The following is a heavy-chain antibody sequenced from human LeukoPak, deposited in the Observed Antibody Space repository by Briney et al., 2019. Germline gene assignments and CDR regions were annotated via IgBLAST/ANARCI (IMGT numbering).Heavy chain of an antibody. J-gene: IGHJ6*02. CDR3: ARSGYSYGYYYYGMDV. CDR1: GYTFTSYD. D-gene: IGHD5-18*01. CDR2: MSPNSGNT. V-gene: IGHV1-8*01. Sequence: ASVKVSCKASGYTFTSYDINWVRQGTGQGHEWMGWMSPNSGNTGYAQKFQGRVTMTRNTSISTAYMELSSLRSEDTAVYYCARSGYSYGYYYYGMDVWGQGTTVTVSS.